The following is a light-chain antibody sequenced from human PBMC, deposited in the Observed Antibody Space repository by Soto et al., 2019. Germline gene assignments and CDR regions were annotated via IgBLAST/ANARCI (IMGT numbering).Light chain of an antibody. CDR1: QSISSN. CDR3: HQYNNWPRTT. CDR2: GAS. V-gene: IGKV3-15*01. J-gene: IGKJ4*01. Sequence: EIVMTQSPATLSVSPGDRATLSCRASQSISSNLAWYQQKAGQAPRLLLYGASTRATDIPARFSGSGSGTEFTLIITGLQSDDFAVYYCHQYNNWPRTTFGGGTKVEIK.